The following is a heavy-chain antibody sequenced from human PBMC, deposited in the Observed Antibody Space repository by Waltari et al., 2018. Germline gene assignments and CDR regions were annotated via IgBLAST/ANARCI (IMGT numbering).Heavy chain of an antibody. V-gene: IGHV4-30-4*08. CDR2: IYFTGNT. CDR1: GDSVNNGNFY. CDR3: AKKKNWSDAAFDS. D-gene: IGHD1-1*01. Sequence: QVQLQESGPGLVKPSETLSLTCTVSGDSVNNGNFYWSWIRQHPGKGLQWIGNIYFTGNTYYNPSLRSRLTMSLDTSKNQFSLQLTSVTATDTAVYYCAKKKNWSDAAFDSWGQGTLVTVSS. J-gene: IGHJ4*02.